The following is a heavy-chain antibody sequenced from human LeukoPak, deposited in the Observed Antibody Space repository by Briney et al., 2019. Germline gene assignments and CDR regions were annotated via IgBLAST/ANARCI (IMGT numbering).Heavy chain of an antibody. CDR3: TRQGRGYSYGSNWFDP. CDR2: IKQDGSEK. J-gene: IGHJ5*02. CDR1: GFTFSSYW. Sequence: PGGSLRLSCAASGFTFSSYWMSWVRQAPGKGLEWVANIKQDGSEKYYVDSVKGRFTISRDNAKNSLYLQMNSLRAEDTAVYYCTRQGRGYSYGSNWFDPWGQGTLVTVSS. V-gene: IGHV3-7*05. D-gene: IGHD5-18*01.